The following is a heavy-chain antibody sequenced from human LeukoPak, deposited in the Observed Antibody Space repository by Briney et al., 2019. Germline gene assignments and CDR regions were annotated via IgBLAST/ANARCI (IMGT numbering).Heavy chain of an antibody. D-gene: IGHD1-1*01. Sequence: GGSLRLSCAASGFTFSSYGMHWVRQAPRKGLEWVAFIRYDGSNKYYADSVKGRFTISRDNSKNTLYLQMNSLRAEDTAVYYCAKDVWERRVPYSGDYWGQGTLVTVSS. CDR2: IRYDGSNK. V-gene: IGHV3-30*02. CDR1: GFTFSSYG. CDR3: AKDVWERRVPYSGDY. J-gene: IGHJ4*02.